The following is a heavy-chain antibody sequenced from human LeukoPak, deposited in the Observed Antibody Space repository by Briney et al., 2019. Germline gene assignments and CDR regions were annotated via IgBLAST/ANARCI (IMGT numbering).Heavy chain of an antibody. CDR1: GFTFSTYG. CDR3: AKKEGNLDWLDY. CDR2: IWYDGSIK. D-gene: IGHD3-9*01. V-gene: IGHV3-33*06. J-gene: IGHJ4*02. Sequence: GRSLRLSCAASGFTFSTYGMHWVRQAPGKGLEWVAVIWYDGSIKNYADSVKGRFTISRDNSKNTLYLQMNSLRVEDTAVYYCAKKEGNLDWLDYWGQGTLVTVSS.